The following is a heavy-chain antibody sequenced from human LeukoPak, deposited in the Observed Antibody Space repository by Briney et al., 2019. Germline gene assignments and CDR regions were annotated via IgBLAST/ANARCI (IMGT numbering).Heavy chain of an antibody. D-gene: IGHD3-22*01. CDR3: AASPDYYDSSGYSYYFDY. Sequence: SAKVSCKASGFTSTSSAVQWVRQGRAQRLEWVGWIVVGSGNTNYAQKFQERVTITRDMSTSTAYMELSSLRSEDTAVYYCAASPDYYDSSGYSYYFDYWGQGTLVTISS. CDR2: IVVGSGNT. V-gene: IGHV1-58*01. CDR1: GFTSTSSA. J-gene: IGHJ4*02.